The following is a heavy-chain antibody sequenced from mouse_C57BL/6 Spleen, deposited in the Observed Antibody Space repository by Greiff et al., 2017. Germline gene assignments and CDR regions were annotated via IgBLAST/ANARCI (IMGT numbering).Heavy chain of an antibody. V-gene: IGHV5-9*01. J-gene: IGHJ3*01. D-gene: IGHD4-1*01. CDR1: GFTFSSYT. CDR3: ARQANWDREAWFAY. CDR2: ISGGGGNT. Sequence: EVKVEESGGGLVKPGGSLKLSCAASGFTFSSYTMSWVRQTPEKRLEWVATISGGGGNTYYPDSVKGRFTISRDNAKNTLYLQMSSLRSEDTALYYCARQANWDREAWFAYWGQGTLVTVSA.